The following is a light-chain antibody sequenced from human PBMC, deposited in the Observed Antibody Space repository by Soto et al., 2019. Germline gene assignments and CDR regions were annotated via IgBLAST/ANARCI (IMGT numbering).Light chain of an antibody. V-gene: IGLV2-14*01. CDR3: SSYTGSNTMV. CDR1: SSDVGSYNY. Sequence: QSALTQPASVSGSPGQSITISCTGTSSDVGSYNYVSWYQQHPGKAPKVLIYDVSNRPSGVSDRVSGSKSGTTASLTISGLQAEDEADYYCSSYTGSNTMVLGGGSKLTVL. CDR2: DVS. J-gene: IGLJ2*01.